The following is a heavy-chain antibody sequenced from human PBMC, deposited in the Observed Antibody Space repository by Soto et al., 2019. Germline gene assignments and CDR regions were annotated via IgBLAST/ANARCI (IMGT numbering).Heavy chain of an antibody. CDR2: LHSDVST. D-gene: IGHD2-15*01. J-gene: IGHJ5*02. V-gene: IGHV3-53*01. CDR1: GFTVSSNS. CDR3: ARELGGSWYNWFDP. Sequence: LRLSCAVSGFTVSSNSITWVRQAPGQGLEWVSVLHSDVSTYYVDSVKGRFVISRDNSKNTVYLQMNSLRAEDTAIYYCARELGGSWYNWFDPWGQGTLVTVSS.